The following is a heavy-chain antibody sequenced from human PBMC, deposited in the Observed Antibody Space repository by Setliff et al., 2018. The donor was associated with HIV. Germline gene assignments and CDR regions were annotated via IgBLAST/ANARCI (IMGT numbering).Heavy chain of an antibody. CDR1: GYTFTSYD. Sequence: SVKVSCKASGYTFTSYDINWVRQAPGQGLEWMGGIIPIFGTANYAQKFQDRVTITTDESTSTAYMELRSLTSEDTAVYYCARDLDEAVKDADNYVPLDLWGQGTLVTVSS. CDR3: ARDLDEAVKDADNYVPLDL. J-gene: IGHJ5*02. CDR2: IIPIFGTA. D-gene: IGHD3-16*01. V-gene: IGHV1-69*05.